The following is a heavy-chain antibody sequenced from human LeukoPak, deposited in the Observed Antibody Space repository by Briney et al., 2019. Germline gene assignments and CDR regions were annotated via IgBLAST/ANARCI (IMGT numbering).Heavy chain of an antibody. Sequence: GGSLRLSCAASGFTFSDSGMHWVRQAPGKGLEWVAIISFDGSRRFYADSVRGRFTVSRGNSKNTLFLQMDSLSADDTGVYYCAKEGTDYGDYPYFFDYWGQGTLVTVSS. V-gene: IGHV3-30*18. J-gene: IGHJ4*02. CDR1: GFTFSDSG. CDR3: AKEGTDYGDYPYFFDY. CDR2: ISFDGSRR. D-gene: IGHD4-17*01.